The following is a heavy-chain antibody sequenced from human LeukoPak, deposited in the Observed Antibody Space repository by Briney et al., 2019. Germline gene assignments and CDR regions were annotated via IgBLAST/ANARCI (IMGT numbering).Heavy chain of an antibody. CDR2: ISYDGSVK. Sequence: GSLRLSCRASRFSFSDYDMHWVRQAPGKGLEWVAVISYDGSVKHYADSVRGRFTISRDNSKSTLFLQMNSLRTDDTSVYCAKFAYNWNAPDGFDMWGQGTMVIVSS. J-gene: IGHJ3*02. CDR1: RFSFSDYD. D-gene: IGHD1-1*01. CDR3: KFAYNWNAPDGFDM. V-gene: IGHV3-30*18.